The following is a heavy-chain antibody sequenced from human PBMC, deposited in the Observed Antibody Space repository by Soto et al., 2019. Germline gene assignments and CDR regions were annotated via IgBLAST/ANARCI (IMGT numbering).Heavy chain of an antibody. CDR1: GGSIRYYF. D-gene: IGHD4-17*01. Sequence: PSEILSLTCTVSGGSIRYYFWTWIRQPPGKGLEWIGYIYYSGRTNYNPSLKSRVSISVDTSKNHFSLQLRSVTAADTAVYYCARVGGDDFGDSGGFDYWGQGTLVTVSS. CDR3: ARVGGDDFGDSGGFDY. CDR2: IYYSGRT. V-gene: IGHV4-59*01. J-gene: IGHJ4*02.